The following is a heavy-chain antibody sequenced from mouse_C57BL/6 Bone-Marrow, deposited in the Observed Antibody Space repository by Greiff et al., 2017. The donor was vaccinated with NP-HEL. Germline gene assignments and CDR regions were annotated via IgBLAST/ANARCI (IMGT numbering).Heavy chain of an antibody. V-gene: IGHV7-3*01. CDR3: ARYTGRGGYFDV. Sequence: VKLVESGGCLVQPGGSLSLSCAASGFTFTASYLSFVRQPPGKALEWLGFLRNKATGYTTEYSASVKGLFTISRDNSHSILYLQMNALRAEDSATYYCARYTGRGGYFDVWGTGTTVTASS. J-gene: IGHJ1*03. CDR1: GFTFTASY. D-gene: IGHD1-1*01. CDR2: LRNKATGYTT.